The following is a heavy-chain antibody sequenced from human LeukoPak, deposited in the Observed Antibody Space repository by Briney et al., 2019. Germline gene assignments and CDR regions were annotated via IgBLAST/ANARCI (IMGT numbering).Heavy chain of an antibody. Sequence: NPSETLSLTCAVYGGSFSGYYWSWIRQPPGKGLEWIGEINHSGSTNYNPSLKSRVTISVDTSKNQFSLKLSSVTAADTAVYYCAREKYYYDSSGLYNWFDPWGQGTLVTVSS. CDR3: AREKYYYDSSGLYNWFDP. V-gene: IGHV4-34*01. J-gene: IGHJ5*02. CDR2: INHSGST. CDR1: GGSFSGYY. D-gene: IGHD3-22*01.